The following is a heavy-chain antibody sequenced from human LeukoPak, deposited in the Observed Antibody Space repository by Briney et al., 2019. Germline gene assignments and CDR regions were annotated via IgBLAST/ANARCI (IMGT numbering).Heavy chain of an antibody. CDR1: GYTHTELS. Sequence: ASVKVSCKVSGYTHTELSMHWVRQAPGKGLEWMGGFDPEDGETIYAQKFQGRVTMTEDTSTDTAYMELSSLRSEDTAVYYCATWWLVPTGRDSDGYWGQGTLVIVSS. D-gene: IGHD6-19*01. V-gene: IGHV1-24*01. CDR2: FDPEDGET. J-gene: IGHJ4*02. CDR3: ATWWLVPTGRDSDGY.